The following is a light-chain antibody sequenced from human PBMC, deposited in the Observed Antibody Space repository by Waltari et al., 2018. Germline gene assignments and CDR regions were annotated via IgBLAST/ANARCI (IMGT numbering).Light chain of an antibody. CDR2: LGS. J-gene: IGKJ4*01. CDR3: MQALETPPT. V-gene: IGKV2-28*01. Sequence: EIVITHSPLSLTVTPGEPSSISYNSSHSLLQTNGYKYLDWYLQKPGHYPQLLIYLGSNRASGVPDRFSGSGSDTDFTLKISRVEAEDVGVYYCMQALETPPTFGGGTKVE. CDR1: HSLLQTNGYKY.